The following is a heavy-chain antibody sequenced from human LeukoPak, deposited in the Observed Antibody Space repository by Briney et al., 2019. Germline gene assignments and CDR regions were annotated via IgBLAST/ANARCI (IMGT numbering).Heavy chain of an antibody. V-gene: IGHV1-18*04. D-gene: IGHD6-13*01. CDR3: ARDSSSWQPLDY. CDR2: ISAYNGNT. Sequence: ASVKVSCKASGYTFTSYDISWVRQPPGQGLEWMGWISAYNGNTNYAQKLQGRVTMTTDTSTSTAYMELRSLRSDDTAVYYCARDSSSWQPLDYWGQGTLVTVSS. CDR1: GYTFTSYD. J-gene: IGHJ4*02.